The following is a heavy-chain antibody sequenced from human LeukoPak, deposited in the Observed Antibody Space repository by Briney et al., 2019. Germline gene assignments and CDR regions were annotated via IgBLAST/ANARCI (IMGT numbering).Heavy chain of an antibody. CDR2: IIPIFGTA. CDR3: ARDRGENYYYYMDV. V-gene: IGHV1-69*06. Sequence: GASVKVSCKASGGTFSSYAISWVRQAPGQGLEWMGGIIPIFGTANYAQKFQGRVTITADKSTSTAYMELSSLRSEDTAVYYCARDRGENYYYYMDVWGKGTTVTVSS. D-gene: IGHD3-10*01. CDR1: GGTFSSYA. J-gene: IGHJ6*03.